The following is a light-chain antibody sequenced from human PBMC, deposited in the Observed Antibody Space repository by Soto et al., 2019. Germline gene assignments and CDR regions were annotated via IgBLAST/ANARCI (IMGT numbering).Light chain of an antibody. CDR1: QGIGNF. V-gene: IGKV1-27*01. CDR2: AAS. Sequence: DIEMTQSPSSLSASLGDTVTITCRASQGIGNFLAWYQQKPGDVPKLLIYAASTVQSGGPSRFSGSGSGTDFTLTISSLQPEDVATYFRHRYNSVPLTFGGGTKVDNK. CDR3: HRYNSVPLT. J-gene: IGKJ4*01.